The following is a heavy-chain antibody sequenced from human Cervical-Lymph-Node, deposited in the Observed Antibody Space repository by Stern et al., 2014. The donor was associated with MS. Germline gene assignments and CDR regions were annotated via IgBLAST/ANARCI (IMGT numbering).Heavy chain of an antibody. CDR2: ISNDGSKK. CDR1: GFTFSTYG. V-gene: IGHV3-30*18. D-gene: IGHD6-19*01. Sequence: VQLVESGGGVVQPGRSLRLSCAGSGFTFSTYGMHWVRPAPGKGLEWVALISNDGSKKYYVDSVKCRFTISRDNAKNTMYVQMNSLRDEDTAVYYCAKDRGSGWSLDYWGQGTLVTVSS. CDR3: AKDRGSGWSLDY. J-gene: IGHJ4*02.